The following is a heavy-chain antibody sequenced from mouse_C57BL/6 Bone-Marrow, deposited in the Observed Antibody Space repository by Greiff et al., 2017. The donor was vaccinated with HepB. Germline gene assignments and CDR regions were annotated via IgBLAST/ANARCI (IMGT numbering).Heavy chain of an antibody. V-gene: IGHV1-54*01. CDR1: GYAFTNYL. J-gene: IGHJ2*01. CDR2: INPGRGGT. Sequence: QVQLQQSGAELVRPGTSVKVSCKASGYAFTNYLIEWVKQRPGQGLEWIGVINPGRGGTNYNEKVKGKATLTADKSSSTAYMQLSSLTSEDSAVYFCARGGGEFDYWGQGTTLTVSS. CDR3: ARGGGEFDY.